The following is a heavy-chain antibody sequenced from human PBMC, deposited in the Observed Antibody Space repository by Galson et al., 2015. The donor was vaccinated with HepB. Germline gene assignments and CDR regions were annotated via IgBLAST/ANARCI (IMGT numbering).Heavy chain of an antibody. V-gene: IGHV3-49*03. CDR2: IRSKTYGGAA. D-gene: IGHD5-24*01. Sequence: SLRLSCASSGFIFAEYTINWFRQAPGKGLEWICFIRSKTYGGAAEYAASVKGRFTVSRDDSNSIAYLQMNALKTEDTAYYYCTREGMAPGDLSPVYFDYWCQGTHVTVSS. CDR3: TREGMAPGDLSPVYFDY. CDR1: GFIFAEYT. J-gene: IGHJ4*02.